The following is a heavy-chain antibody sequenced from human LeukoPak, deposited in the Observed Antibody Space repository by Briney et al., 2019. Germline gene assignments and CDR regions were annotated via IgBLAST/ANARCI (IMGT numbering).Heavy chain of an antibody. D-gene: IGHD3-22*01. CDR2: IKSIGNSYAT. CDR3: TRLSDDSRGYYFNYVFDY. CDR1: GFTFSDYY. V-gene: IGHV3-73*01. Sequence: PGGSLRLSCAASGFTFSDYYMSWIRQAPGKGLEWVGRIKSIGNSYATEYAASVKGRFTISRDDSKSTAYLQMNSLNTEDTAVYYCTRLSDDSRGYYFNYVFDYWGRGTLVTVSS. J-gene: IGHJ4*02.